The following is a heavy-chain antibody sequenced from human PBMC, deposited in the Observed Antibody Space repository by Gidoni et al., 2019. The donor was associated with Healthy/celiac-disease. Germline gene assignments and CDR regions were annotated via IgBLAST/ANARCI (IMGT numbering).Heavy chain of an antibody. CDR3: ATSRDILTGYEPYYYYYGMDV. D-gene: IGHD3-9*01. J-gene: IGHJ6*02. Sequence: QVQLVQSGAEVKKPGSSVKVSCKASGGTFSSYAIFGTANYAQKFQGRVTITADKSTSTAYMELSSLRSEDTAVYYCATSRDILTGYEPYYYYYGMDVWGQGTTVTVSS. CDR2: FGTA. V-gene: IGHV1-69*06. CDR1: GGTFSSYA.